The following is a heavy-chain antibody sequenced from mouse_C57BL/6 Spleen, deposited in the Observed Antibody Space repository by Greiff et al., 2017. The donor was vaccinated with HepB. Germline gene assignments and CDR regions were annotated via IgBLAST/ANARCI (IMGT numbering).Heavy chain of an antibody. V-gene: IGHV1-55*01. Sequence: QVQLQQSGAELVKPGASVKMSCKASGYTFTSYWITWVKQRPGQGLEWIGDIYPGSGSTNYNEKFKSKATLTVDTSSSTTYMQLSSLTSEDSAVYYCARKSNHFDYWGQGTTLTVSS. J-gene: IGHJ2*01. CDR3: ARKSNHFDY. CDR2: IYPGSGST. CDR1: GYTFTSYW. D-gene: IGHD2-5*01.